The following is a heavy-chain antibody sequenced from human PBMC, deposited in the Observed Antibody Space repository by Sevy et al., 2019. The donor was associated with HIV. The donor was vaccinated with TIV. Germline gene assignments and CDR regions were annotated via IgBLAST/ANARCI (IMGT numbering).Heavy chain of an antibody. J-gene: IGHJ6*02. V-gene: IGHV3-30-3*01. Sequence: GGSLRLSCAASGFTFSSYAMHWVRQAPGKGLEWVAVISYDGSNKYYAHSVKGRFTISRDNSKNTLYLQMDGLRAEDTALYYCARDDETDYYYFDMDVWGQGTTVTVSS. CDR2: ISYDGSNK. CDR3: ARDDETDYYYFDMDV. CDR1: GFTFSSYA.